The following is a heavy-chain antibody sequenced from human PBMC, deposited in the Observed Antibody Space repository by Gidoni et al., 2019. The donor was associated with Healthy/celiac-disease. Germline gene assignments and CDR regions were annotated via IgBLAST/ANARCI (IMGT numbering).Heavy chain of an antibody. Sequence: EVQLVESGGGLVKPGGSLRLSCAASGFTFSNAWMSWVRQAPGKGLEWVGRIKSKTDGGTTDYAAPVKGRFTISRDDSKNTLYLQMNSLKTEDTAVYYCTTAPNPNGLYYYYYMDVWGKGTTVTVSS. D-gene: IGHD2-21*02. V-gene: IGHV3-15*01. CDR3: TTAPNPNGLYYYYYMDV. J-gene: IGHJ6*03. CDR2: IKSKTDGGTT. CDR1: GFTFSNAW.